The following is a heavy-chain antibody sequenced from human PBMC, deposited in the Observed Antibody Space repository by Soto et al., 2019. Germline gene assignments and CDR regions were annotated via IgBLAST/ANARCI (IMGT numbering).Heavy chain of an antibody. Sequence: GGSLRLSCAASGFTFSSYAMSWVRQAPGKGLEWVSAISGSGGSTYYADSVKGRFTISRDNSKNTLYLQMNSLRAEDTAVYYCAKAATHQYLYVAEYFQHWGQGTLVTVSS. V-gene: IGHV3-23*01. CDR3: AKAATHQYLYVAEYFQH. D-gene: IGHD2-15*01. CDR1: GFTFSSYA. J-gene: IGHJ1*01. CDR2: ISGSGGST.